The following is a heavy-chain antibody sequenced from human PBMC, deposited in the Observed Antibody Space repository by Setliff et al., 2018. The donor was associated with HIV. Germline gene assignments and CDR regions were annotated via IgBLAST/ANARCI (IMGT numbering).Heavy chain of an antibody. Sequence: SETLSLTCAVSDYSISSGSYWGWIRQPPGKGLEWIGSIYHSGNTYYNPSLKSRVTLSVDTSKNQFSLKLSSVTAADTAVYYCARNPCSGGSCPDAFDIWGQGTMVTVSS. D-gene: IGHD2-15*01. CDR2: IYHSGNT. CDR3: ARNPCSGGSCPDAFDI. V-gene: IGHV4-38-2*01. J-gene: IGHJ3*02. CDR1: DYSISSGSY.